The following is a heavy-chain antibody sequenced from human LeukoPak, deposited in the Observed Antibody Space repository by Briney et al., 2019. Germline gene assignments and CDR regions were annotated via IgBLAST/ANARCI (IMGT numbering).Heavy chain of an antibody. V-gene: IGHV3-23*01. Sequence: GGSLRLSCAASGFTFSSYAMSWVRQAPGKGLEWVSAISGSGGSTYYADSVRGRFTISRDNSKNTLYVQMNSLRAEDTAVYYCAKGSGYSYGSYDAFDIWGQGTMVTVSS. CDR2: ISGSGGST. CDR3: AKGSGYSYGSYDAFDI. J-gene: IGHJ3*02. CDR1: GFTFSSYA. D-gene: IGHD5-18*01.